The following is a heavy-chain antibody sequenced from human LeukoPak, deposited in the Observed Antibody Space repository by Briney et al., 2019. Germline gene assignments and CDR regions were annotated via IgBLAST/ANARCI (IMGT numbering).Heavy chain of an antibody. V-gene: IGHV3-64D*09. CDR3: VKDGVDYGENGWFDP. Sequence: GGSLRLSCSASGFTFSSYAMHWVRQAPGKGLEYVSAISSNGGSTYYADSVKGRFTISRDNSKNTLYLQMTSLRPEDTAVYYCVKDGVDYGENGWFDPWGQGTLVTVSS. CDR1: GFTFSSYA. D-gene: IGHD4-17*01. J-gene: IGHJ5*02. CDR2: ISSNGGST.